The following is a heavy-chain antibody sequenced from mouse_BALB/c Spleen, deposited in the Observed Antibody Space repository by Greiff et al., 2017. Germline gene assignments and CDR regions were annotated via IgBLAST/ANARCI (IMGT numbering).Heavy chain of an antibody. D-gene: IGHD1-1*01. V-gene: IGHV5-17*02. CDR3: ARRWGITKVVGGWYYAMDY. CDR1: GFTFSSFG. CDR2: ISSGSSTI. Sequence: DVKLVESGGGLVQPGGSRKLSCAASGFTFSSFGMHWVRQAPEKGLEWVAYISSGSSTIYYADTVKGRFTISRDNSKNTLFLQMTSLRSEDTAMYYGARRWGITKVVGGWYYAMDYWGQGTSVTVSS. J-gene: IGHJ4*01.